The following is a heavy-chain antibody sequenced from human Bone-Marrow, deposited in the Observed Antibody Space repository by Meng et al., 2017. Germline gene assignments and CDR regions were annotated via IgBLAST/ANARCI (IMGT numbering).Heavy chain of an antibody. V-gene: IGHV4-4*02. CDR3: ARGQYFSWWELLPAFWFDP. CDR1: GGSISSSNW. J-gene: IGHJ5*02. CDR2: IYHSGST. D-gene: IGHD1-26*01. Sequence: QVRLREAGPGLVKPSGTLSLTCAVSGGSISSSNWWSWVRQPPGKGLEWIGEIYHSGSTNYNPSLKSRVTISVDKSKNQFSLKLSSVTAADTAVYYCARGQYFSWWELLPAFWFDPWGQGTLVTVSS.